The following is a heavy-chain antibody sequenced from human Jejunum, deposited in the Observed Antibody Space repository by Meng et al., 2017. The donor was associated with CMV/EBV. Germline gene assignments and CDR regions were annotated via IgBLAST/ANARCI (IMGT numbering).Heavy chain of an antibody. V-gene: IGHV3-21*01. D-gene: IGHD1-26*01. CDR2: ISSSTLYT. CDR1: HYTVSTYT. J-gene: IGHJ4*02. CDR3: TRSTSSKTDSWE. Sequence: ASHYTVSTYTMNWVRQAPRKGLEWVASISSSTLYTYYAESVQGRFTISRDNAENSLYLQMNSLRAEDTAVYYCTRSTSSKTDSWEWGQGALVTVSS.